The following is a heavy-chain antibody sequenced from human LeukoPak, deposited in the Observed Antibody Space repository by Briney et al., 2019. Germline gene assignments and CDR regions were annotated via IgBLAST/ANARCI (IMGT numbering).Heavy chain of an antibody. CDR2: IIPIFGTA. J-gene: IGHJ6*02. V-gene: IGHV1-69*13. Sequence: SVKVSRKASGGTFSSYAISWVRQAPGQGLEWMGGIIPIFGTANYAQKFQGRVTITADESTSTAYMELSSLRSENTAVYYCARDRSSSSPRFRSYYYYGMDVWGQGTTVTVSS. CDR1: GGTFSSYA. CDR3: ARDRSSSSPRFRSYYYYGMDV. D-gene: IGHD6-6*01.